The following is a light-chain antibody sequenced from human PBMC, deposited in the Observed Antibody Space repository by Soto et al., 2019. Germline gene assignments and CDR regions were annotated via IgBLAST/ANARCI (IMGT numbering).Light chain of an antibody. CDR3: QQYGTSLFT. Sequence: EIVLTQSPGTLSLSPGDRATLSCRASQSVSTNYLAWYQQKPGQAPRLLIHAASIRATGIPDRFSGSGSGKDFTLTISRLEPEDFAVYYCQQYGTSLFTFGPGTKVDIK. V-gene: IGKV3-20*01. CDR2: AAS. CDR1: QSVSTNY. J-gene: IGKJ3*01.